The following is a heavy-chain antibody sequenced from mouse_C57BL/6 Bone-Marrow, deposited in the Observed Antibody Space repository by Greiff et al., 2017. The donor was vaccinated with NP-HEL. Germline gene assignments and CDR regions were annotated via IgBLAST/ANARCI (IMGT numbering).Heavy chain of an antibody. CDR1: GYTFTDYY. J-gene: IGHJ1*03. D-gene: IGHD1-1*01. CDR2: IYPGSGNT. V-gene: IGHV1-76*01. CDR3: AKTVVPPYWYFDV. Sequence: QVHLQQSGAELVRPGASVKLSCKASGYTFTDYYINWVKQRPGQGLEWIARIYPGSGNTYYNEKFKGKATLTAEKSSSTAYMQLSSLTSEDSAVYFCAKTVVPPYWYFDVWGTGTTVTVSS.